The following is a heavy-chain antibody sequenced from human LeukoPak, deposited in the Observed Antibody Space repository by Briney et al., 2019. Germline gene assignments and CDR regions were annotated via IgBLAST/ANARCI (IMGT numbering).Heavy chain of an antibody. Sequence: GGSLRLSCAASGFTFDDYGMSWVRQAPGKGLEWVSGINWNGGSTGYADSVKGRFTISRDNAKNSLYLQMNSLRAEDTALYYCARGTPDIVVVVAATPSDYWGQEPWSPSPQ. J-gene: IGHJ4*01. CDR1: GFTFDDYG. V-gene: IGHV3-20*04. D-gene: IGHD2-15*01. CDR2: INWNGGST. CDR3: ARGTPDIVVVVAATPSDY.